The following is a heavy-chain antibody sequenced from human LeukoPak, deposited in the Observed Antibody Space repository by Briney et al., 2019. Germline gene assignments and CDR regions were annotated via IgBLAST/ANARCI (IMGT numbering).Heavy chain of an antibody. D-gene: IGHD1/OR15-1a*01. CDR2: IIPIFGTA. CDR1: GGTFTSYA. CDR3: ATAQNNIWPPAPIDY. J-gene: IGHJ4*02. Sequence: GSSVKVSCKASGGTFTSYAITWVRQVPEQGLEWMGEIIPIFGTANYALKFQGRVTITADESTSTAYMELSSLRSDDTALYYCATAQNNIWPPAPIDYWGQGTLVTVSP. V-gene: IGHV1-69*01.